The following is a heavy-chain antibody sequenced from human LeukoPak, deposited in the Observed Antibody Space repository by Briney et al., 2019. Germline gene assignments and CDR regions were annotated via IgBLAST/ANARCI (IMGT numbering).Heavy chain of an antibody. CDR1: GGSITSYY. V-gene: IGHV4-59*08. Sequence: PSETLSLTCTVSGGSITSYYWSWIRQPPGKGLEWIGYIYYSGSTNYNPSLKSRVTISVDTSKNQFSLKLNSVTAADTAVYFCARQGGFASSAGVWGKGTTVTVSS. CDR2: IYYSGST. J-gene: IGHJ6*04. D-gene: IGHD2-2*01. CDR3: ARQGGFASSAGV.